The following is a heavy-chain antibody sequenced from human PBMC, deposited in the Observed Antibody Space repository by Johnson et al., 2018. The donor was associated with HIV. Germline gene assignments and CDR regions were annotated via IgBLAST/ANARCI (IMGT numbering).Heavy chain of an antibody. D-gene: IGHD6-6*01. CDR1: GFTFSSYA. Sequence: LPLLESGGGLVQPGGSLRLSCAASGFTFSSYAMHWVRQAPGKGLEYVSAISSNGGSTYYANSVKGRFTISRDNSKHTLYLQMGSLRAEDMAVYYCAKGQYSSSPGAFDIWGRGTMVTVTA. CDR3: AKGQYSSSPGAFDI. V-gene: IGHV3-64*01. J-gene: IGHJ3*02. CDR2: ISSNGGST.